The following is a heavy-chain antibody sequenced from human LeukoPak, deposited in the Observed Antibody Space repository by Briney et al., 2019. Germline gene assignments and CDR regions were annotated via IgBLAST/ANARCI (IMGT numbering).Heavy chain of an antibody. V-gene: IGHV4-59*12. Sequence: SETLSLTCTVSGGSISSYYWSWIRQPPGKGLEWIGYIYYSGSTNYNPSLKSRVTISVDTSKNQFSLKLSSVTAADTAVYYCARGLSAIVYWGQGTLVTVSS. CDR3: ARGLSAIVY. CDR1: GGSISSYY. J-gene: IGHJ4*02. D-gene: IGHD2-15*01. CDR2: IYYSGST.